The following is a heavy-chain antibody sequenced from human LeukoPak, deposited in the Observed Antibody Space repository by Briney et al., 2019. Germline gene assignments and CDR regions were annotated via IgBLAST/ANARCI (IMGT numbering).Heavy chain of an antibody. Sequence: SETLSLTCTVSGYSISSGYYWGWIRQPPGKGLEWIGSFYHSGTTYYNPSLKSRVTLSVDTSKNQFSLKLSSVTAADTAVYYCARAVGSGSFQTYYYYMDVWGKGTTVTISS. D-gene: IGHD3-10*01. CDR1: GYSISSGYY. J-gene: IGHJ6*03. CDR3: ARAVGSGSFQTYYYYMDV. V-gene: IGHV4-38-2*02. CDR2: FYHSGTT.